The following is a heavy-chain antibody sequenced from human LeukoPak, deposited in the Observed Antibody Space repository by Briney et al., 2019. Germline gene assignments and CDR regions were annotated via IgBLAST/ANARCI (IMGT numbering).Heavy chain of an antibody. D-gene: IGHD1-26*01. CDR3: ARRYSGRYDFDY. Sequence: GGSLRLSCAASGFTFSIYWMTWVRQAPGKGLEWVANIKTDGSQIYYVDSVKGRFTISRDNAKNSLYLQMSSLRAEDTAVYYCARRYSGRYDFDYWGQGTLVTVSS. CDR2: IKTDGSQI. V-gene: IGHV3-7*03. CDR1: GFTFSIYW. J-gene: IGHJ4*02.